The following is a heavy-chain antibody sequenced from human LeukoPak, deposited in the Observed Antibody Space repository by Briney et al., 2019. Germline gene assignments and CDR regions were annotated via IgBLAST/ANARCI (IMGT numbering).Heavy chain of an antibody. J-gene: IGHJ4*02. D-gene: IGHD5-18*01. CDR2: ISGSGGST. CDR1: GFTFSSYG. CDR3: AKGIQLWSTYFDY. Sequence: SGGSLRLSCAASGFTFSSYGMSWVRQAPGKGLEWVSGISGSGGSTYYADSVKGRFTISRDNSKNTLYLQMNSLRAEDTAVYYCAKGIQLWSTYFDYWGQGTLVTVSS. V-gene: IGHV3-23*01.